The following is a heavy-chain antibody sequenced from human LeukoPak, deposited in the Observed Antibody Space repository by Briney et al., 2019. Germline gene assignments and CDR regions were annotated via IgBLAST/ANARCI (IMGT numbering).Heavy chain of an antibody. D-gene: IGHD3-16*01. CDR2: IAGAGT. Sequence: GGSLRLSCAASGFTFNYFPMTGVPQAPGKGLEWVSTIAGAGTYYADSVKGRFIISRDNCKNMLYLQLNSLRADDTAMYYCARNLGPFDVRGHGTMVTVSS. CDR1: GFTFNYFP. V-gene: IGHV3-23*01. J-gene: IGHJ3*01. CDR3: ARNLGPFDV.